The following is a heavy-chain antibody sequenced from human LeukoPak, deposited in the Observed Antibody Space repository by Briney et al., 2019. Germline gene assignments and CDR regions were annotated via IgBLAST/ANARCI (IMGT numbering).Heavy chain of an antibody. J-gene: IGHJ4*02. D-gene: IGHD2-2*01. CDR1: GGSFSGYY. V-gene: IGHV4-34*01. Sequence: PSETLSLTCAVYGGSFSGYYWSWIRQPPGKGLEWIGELNHSGSTNYNPSLKSRVTISVDTSKNQLSLKLSSVTAADTAVYYCARGYCSSTSCLYYFDYWGQGTLVTVSS. CDR2: LNHSGST. CDR3: ARGYCSSTSCLYYFDY.